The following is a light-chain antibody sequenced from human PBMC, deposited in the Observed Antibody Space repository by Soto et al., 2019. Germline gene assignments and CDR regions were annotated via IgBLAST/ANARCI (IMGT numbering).Light chain of an antibody. Sequence: QSALTQPPSASGSPGQSVTISCTGTSGDVGRYNYISWYQQRPGKAPKLIIYEVSKRPSGVPDRLSGFKYGNTASLTVSGLQVEDEADYYCSSYAGNSRYVFGTGTKLTVL. J-gene: IGLJ1*01. CDR3: SSYAGNSRYV. CDR2: EVS. CDR1: SGDVGRYNY. V-gene: IGLV2-8*01.